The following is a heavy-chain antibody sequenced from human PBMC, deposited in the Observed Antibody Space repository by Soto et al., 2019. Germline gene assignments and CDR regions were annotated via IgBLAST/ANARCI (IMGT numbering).Heavy chain of an antibody. Sequence: CVASEFTFSYWMSWVRQAPGKGLEWVANIDQKGIEKYYLDSVKGRFTISRDNTKNSLYLEMNSLRAEDTAVYYCARESGGVNAFDVWGQGTMVTVSS. J-gene: IGHJ3*01. CDR3: ARESGGVNAFDV. CDR2: IDQKGIEK. CDR1: EFTFSYW. D-gene: IGHD3-16*01. V-gene: IGHV3-7*05.